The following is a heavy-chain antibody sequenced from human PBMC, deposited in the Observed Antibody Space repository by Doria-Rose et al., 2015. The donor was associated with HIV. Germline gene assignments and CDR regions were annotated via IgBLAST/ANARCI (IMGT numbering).Heavy chain of an antibody. Sequence: LTCTVSGGSISSDDYYWSWVRQPPGKGLEWIGYIYYSGSTYYNPSLKSRVTISVDTSKNQFSLNLSSVTAADTAVYYCARGALTITPTLALNYWGQGTLVTVSS. V-gene: IGHV4-30-4*08. CDR3: ARGALTITPTLALNY. J-gene: IGHJ4*02. CDR1: GGSISSDDYY. CDR2: IYYSGST. D-gene: IGHD1-1*01.